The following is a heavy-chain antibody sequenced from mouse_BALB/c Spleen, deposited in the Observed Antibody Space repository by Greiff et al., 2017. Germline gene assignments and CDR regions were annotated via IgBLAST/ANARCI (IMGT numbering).Heavy chain of an antibody. CDR2: IWTGGGT. Sequence: QVQLQQSGPGLVAPSQSLSITCTVSGFSLTSYDISWIRQPPGKGLEWLGVIWTGGGTNYNSAFMSRLSISKDNSKSQVFLKMNSLQTDDTAIYYCVREGLSTMITTGFAYWGQGTLVTVSA. V-gene: IGHV2-9-2*01. J-gene: IGHJ3*01. CDR3: VREGLSTMITTGFAY. D-gene: IGHD2-4*01. CDR1: GFSLTSYD.